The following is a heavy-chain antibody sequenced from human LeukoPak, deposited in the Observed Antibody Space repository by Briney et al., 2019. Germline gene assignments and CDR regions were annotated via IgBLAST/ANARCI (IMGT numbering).Heavy chain of an antibody. CDR1: GYSFTSYW. D-gene: IGHD5-18*01. CDR3: AIRDTAMDFDY. Sequence: GESLRISCKGSGYSFTSYWISWVRQMPGKGLEWMGRIDPSDSYTNYSPSFQGHVTISADKSISTAYLQWGSLKASDTATYYCAIRDTAMDFDYWGQGTLVTVSS. V-gene: IGHV5-10-1*01. CDR2: IDPSDSYT. J-gene: IGHJ4*02.